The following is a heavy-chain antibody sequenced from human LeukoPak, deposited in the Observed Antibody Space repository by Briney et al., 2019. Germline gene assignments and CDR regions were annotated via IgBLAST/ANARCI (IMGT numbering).Heavy chain of an antibody. CDR1: GFTFGDYA. CDR2: IRTKAYGGTT. D-gene: IGHD1-26*01. J-gene: IGHJ4*02. V-gene: IGHV3-49*04. CDR3: TGRGLGSYGFDY. Sequence: GGSLRLSCTASGFTFGDYAMSWVRQAPGKGLGWVAFIRTKAYGGTTEYAASVKGRFTISRDDSKSIAYLQMNSLKTEDTAVYYCTGRGLGSYGFDYWGQGTLVTVSS.